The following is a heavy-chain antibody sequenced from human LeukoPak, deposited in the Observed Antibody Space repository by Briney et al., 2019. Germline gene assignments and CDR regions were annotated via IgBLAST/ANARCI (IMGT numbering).Heavy chain of an antibody. CDR3: AKDQHRYSSSWYYFDY. CDR1: GFTFSSYG. CDR2: IRYDGSNK. V-gene: IGHV3-30*02. D-gene: IGHD6-13*01. Sequence: GGSLRLSCAAPGFTFSSYGMHWVRQAPGKGLEWVAFIRYDGSNKYYADSVKGRFTISRDNSKNTLYLQMNSLRAEDTAVYYCAKDQHRYSSSWYYFDYWGQGTLVTVSS. J-gene: IGHJ4*02.